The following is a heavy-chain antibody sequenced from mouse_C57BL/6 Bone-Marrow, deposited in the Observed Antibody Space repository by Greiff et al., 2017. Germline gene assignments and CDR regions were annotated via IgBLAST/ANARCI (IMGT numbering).Heavy chain of an antibody. CDR1: GYTFTSYW. D-gene: IGHD1-1*01. CDR2: IDPSDSYT. CDR3: ASTTVVATDYFDY. Sequence: VQLQRPGAELVKPGASVKLSCKASGYTFTSYWMQWVKQRPGQGLEWIGEIDPSDSYTNYNQKFKGKATLTVDTSSSTAYMQLSSLTSEDSAVYYCASTTVVATDYFDYWGQGTTLTVSS. J-gene: IGHJ2*01. V-gene: IGHV1-50*01.